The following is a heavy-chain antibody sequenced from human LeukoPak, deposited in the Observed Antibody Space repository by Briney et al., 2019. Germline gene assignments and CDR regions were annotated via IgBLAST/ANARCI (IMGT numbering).Heavy chain of an antibody. V-gene: IGHV3-30-3*01. J-gene: IGHJ4*02. CDR2: ISYDGSNK. CDR1: GFTFSSYW. D-gene: IGHD4-17*01. CDR3: ASFNYGDFDS. Sequence: GGSLRLSCAASGFTFSSYWMSWVRQAPGKGLEWVAVISYDGSNKYYADSVKGRFTISRDNSKNTLYLQMNSLRAEDTAVYYCASFNYGDFDSWGQGTLVTVSS.